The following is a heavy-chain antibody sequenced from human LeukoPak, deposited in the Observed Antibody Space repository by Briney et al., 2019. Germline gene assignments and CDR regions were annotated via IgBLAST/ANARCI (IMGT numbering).Heavy chain of an antibody. CDR3: ASRGPRYCSSTSCYPGYYYMDV. Sequence: NYNPSLKSRVTISVDTSKNQFSLKLSSVTAADTAVYYCASRGPRYCSSTSCYPGYYYMDVWGKGTTVTVSS. D-gene: IGHD2-2*01. J-gene: IGHJ6*03. V-gene: IGHV4-34*01.